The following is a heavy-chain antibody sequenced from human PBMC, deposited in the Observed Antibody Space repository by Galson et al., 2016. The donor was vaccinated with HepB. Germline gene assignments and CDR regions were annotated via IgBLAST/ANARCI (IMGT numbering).Heavy chain of an antibody. CDR1: GCIFSTYW. Sequence: QSGAEVKKSGESLKISCKGSGCIFSTYWIGWVRQMPGKGLEWMGIIYPRDSTTRYSASFQGHVTISADKSISTAYLQWRSLKASDTATYYCARQGPNNRDCYASWDNDAFDIWGQGTRVSVS. J-gene: IGHJ3*02. V-gene: IGHV5-51*01. CDR2: IYPRDSTT. D-gene: IGHD2/OR15-2a*01. CDR3: ARQGPNNRDCYASWDNDAFDI.